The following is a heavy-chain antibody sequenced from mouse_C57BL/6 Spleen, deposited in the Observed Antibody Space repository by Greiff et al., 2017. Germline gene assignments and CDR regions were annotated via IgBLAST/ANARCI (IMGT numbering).Heavy chain of an antibody. CDR1: GYTFTGYW. J-gene: IGHJ2*01. Sequence: QVQLQQSGAELMKPGASVKLSCKATGYTFTGYWIEWVKQRPGHGLEWIGEILPGSGSTNYNEKFQGKATFPADHSSTTAYMQLSSLPTEDSAIYYCARSIRYYGSSQYYFDYWGQGTTLTVSS. V-gene: IGHV1-9*01. CDR3: ARSIRYYGSSQYYFDY. D-gene: IGHD1-1*01. CDR2: ILPGSGST.